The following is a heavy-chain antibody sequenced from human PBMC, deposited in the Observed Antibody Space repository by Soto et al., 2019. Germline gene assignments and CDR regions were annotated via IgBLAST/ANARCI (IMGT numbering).Heavy chain of an antibody. V-gene: IGHV3-48*01. J-gene: IGHJ4*02. CDR2: ISSSSSTI. Sequence: EVQLVESGGGLVQPGGSLRLSCAASGFTFSSYSMNWVRQAPGKGLEWVSYISSSSSTIYYADSVKGRFTISRDNAKNSLYLQMNSLRAEDTAVYYCARDVRRVFDYWGQGTLVTVSS. CDR1: GFTFSSYS. CDR3: ARDVRRVFDY. D-gene: IGHD2-8*01.